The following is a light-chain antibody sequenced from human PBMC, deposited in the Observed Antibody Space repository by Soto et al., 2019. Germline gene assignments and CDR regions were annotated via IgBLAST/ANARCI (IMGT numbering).Light chain of an antibody. Sequence: DIQMIQSPSTLSASVGDRVTITCRASQSISSWLAWYQQKPGKAPKVLIYKASSLESGVPSRFSGSGSVTEFNRTNSSLKPDDSATYHCQQYNSYPITFGQGTRLEIK. J-gene: IGKJ5*01. CDR2: KAS. V-gene: IGKV1-5*03. CDR1: QSISSW. CDR3: QQYNSYPIT.